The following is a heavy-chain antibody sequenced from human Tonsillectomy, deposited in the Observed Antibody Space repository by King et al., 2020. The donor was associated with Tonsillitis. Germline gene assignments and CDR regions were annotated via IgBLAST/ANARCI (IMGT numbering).Heavy chain of an antibody. Sequence: QLVQSGAEVKKPGALVKVSCKTSGYTFTNYGISWVRQAPGQRLEWMGWISAYNGDTYSAQKVQGRVTMTTDTSTSTAYMELRSLRSDDTAVYYCARDLQVGATDYWGQGTLVTVSS. V-gene: IGHV1-18*01. CDR1: GYTFTNYG. CDR3: ARDLQVGATDY. J-gene: IGHJ4*02. CDR2: ISAYNGDT. D-gene: IGHD1-26*01.